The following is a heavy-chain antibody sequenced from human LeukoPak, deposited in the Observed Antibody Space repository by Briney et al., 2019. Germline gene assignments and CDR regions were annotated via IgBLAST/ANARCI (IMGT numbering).Heavy chain of an antibody. V-gene: IGHV4-34*01. CDR3: ARDPTTVTSLPYYFDF. CDR2: INDRGRT. J-gene: IGHJ4*02. D-gene: IGHD4-17*01. Sequence: PSETLSLTCAVPGGSFSGYHWNWIRQSPSKGLEWIGEINDRGRTNYNPSLESRVTLSVDTSKKEFSLKLSAVTAADTAVYYCARDPTTVTSLPYYFDFWGQGTLVSVSS. CDR1: GGSFSGYH.